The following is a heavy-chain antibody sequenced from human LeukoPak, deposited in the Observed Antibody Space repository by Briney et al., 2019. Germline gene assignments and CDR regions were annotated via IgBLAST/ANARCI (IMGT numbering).Heavy chain of an antibody. CDR3: ARDRYGDFEDY. V-gene: IGHV4-30-4*08. J-gene: IGHJ4*02. CDR1: GGSINTANYY. Sequence: SETLSLTCIVSGGSINTANYYWTWIRQPPGKGLEWIGYISYSGTPYYNPSLNSRVTISLDTSKNQLSLRLNSVTAADTAMYYCARDRYGDFEDYWGQGTLVTVSS. CDR2: ISYSGTP. D-gene: IGHD4-17*01.